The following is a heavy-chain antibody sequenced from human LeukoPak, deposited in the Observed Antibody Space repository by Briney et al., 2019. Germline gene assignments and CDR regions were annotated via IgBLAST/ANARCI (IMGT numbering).Heavy chain of an antibody. D-gene: IGHD3-3*01. J-gene: IGHJ4*02. CDR1: GGSISSYC. V-gene: IGHV4-59*01. CDR3: ARQYDFWSGLFDY. CDR2: VYYSGSA. Sequence: PSETLSLTCTVSGGSISSYCWTWIRQPPGQGLEWIGCVYYSGSANYNPSLKNRVTISLDTSKNQFSLKLSSVTAADTAVYYCARQYDFWSGLFDYWGQGTLVTVSS.